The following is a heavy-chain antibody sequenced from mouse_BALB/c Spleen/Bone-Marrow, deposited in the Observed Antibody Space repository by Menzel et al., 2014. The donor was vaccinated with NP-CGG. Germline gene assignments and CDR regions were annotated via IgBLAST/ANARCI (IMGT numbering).Heavy chain of an antibody. Sequence: EVHLVEPGGGLVKPGGSLKLSCATSGFTFSDYYMYWVRQTPEKRLEWVATISDGGSYTYYPDSVKGRFTISRDNAKNNLYLQMSSLKSEDTAMYYCVLRWFAYWGQGTLVTVSA. D-gene: IGHD1-1*01. CDR3: VLRWFAY. V-gene: IGHV5-4*02. CDR2: ISDGGSYT. CDR1: GFTFSDYY. J-gene: IGHJ3*01.